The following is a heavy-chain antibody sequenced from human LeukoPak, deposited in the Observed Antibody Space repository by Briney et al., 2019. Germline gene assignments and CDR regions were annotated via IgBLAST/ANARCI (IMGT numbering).Heavy chain of an antibody. CDR2: IYYSGST. CDR1: GGSISSGSYY. J-gene: IGHJ3*02. CDR3: ARDLVVGATSGAVDI. D-gene: IGHD1-26*01. V-gene: IGHV4-39*07. Sequence: SETLSLTCTVSGGSISSGSYYWGWIRQPPGKGLEWIGSIYYSGSTYYNPSLKSRVTILEDTSKNQFSLKLSSVTAADTAVYYCARDLVVGATSGAVDIWGQGTMVTVSS.